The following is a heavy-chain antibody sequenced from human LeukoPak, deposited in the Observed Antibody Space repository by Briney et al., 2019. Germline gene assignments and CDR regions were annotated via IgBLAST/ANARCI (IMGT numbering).Heavy chain of an antibody. CDR1: GFTFSSYA. Sequence: PGGSLRLSCAASGFTFSSYAMSWVRQAPGKGLEWVSAISGSGGSTYYADSVKGRVIISRDNSKNILFLQMNSLRPEDTAVYYCAKDWSGDYNWSDPWGQGTLVTVSS. J-gene: IGHJ5*02. V-gene: IGHV3-23*01. CDR2: ISGSGGST. D-gene: IGHD3-3*01. CDR3: AKDWSGDYNWSDP.